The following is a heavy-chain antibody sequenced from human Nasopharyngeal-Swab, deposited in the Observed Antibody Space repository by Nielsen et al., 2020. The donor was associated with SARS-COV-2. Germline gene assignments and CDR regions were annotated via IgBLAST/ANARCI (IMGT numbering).Heavy chain of an antibody. CDR2: INPKSGET. V-gene: IGHV1-2*02. CDR1: GYTLSDYF. Sequence: ASVKVSCKASGYTLSDYFIHWIRRAPGHGPEWMGWINPKSGETKYAQRFQDRVTVTRDTSFTTAFMDLSSLRPDDTAVYYCARQLDLYFAFDLWGQETLVTVSS. CDR3: ARQLDLYFAFDL. J-gene: IGHJ4*02. D-gene: IGHD3-9*01.